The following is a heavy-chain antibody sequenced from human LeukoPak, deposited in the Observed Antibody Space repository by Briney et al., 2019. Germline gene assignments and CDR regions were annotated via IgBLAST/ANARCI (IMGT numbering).Heavy chain of an antibody. D-gene: IGHD1-26*01. CDR2: IGPNSGGT. Sequence: ASVKVSCKASGYTFTGYFIHWVRQAPGQGLEWMGWIGPNSGGTNYAQKFQGRVTMTRDTSISTAYMELSRLRSDDTAVYYCARDSYGALDYWGQGTLVTVSS. CDR1: GYTFTGYF. V-gene: IGHV1-2*02. J-gene: IGHJ4*02. CDR3: ARDSYGALDY.